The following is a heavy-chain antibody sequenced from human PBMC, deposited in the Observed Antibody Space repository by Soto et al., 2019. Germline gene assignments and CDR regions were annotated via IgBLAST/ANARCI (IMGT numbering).Heavy chain of an antibody. CDR3: ARPDSGYDYPPDY. J-gene: IGHJ4*02. CDR2: IYYSGST. V-gene: IGHV4-39*01. Sequence: SETLSLTCTFSGCSISSSSYYWGWIRQPPGKGLEWIGSIYYSGSTYYNPSLKSRVTISVDTSKNQFSLKLSSVTAADTAVYYCARPDSGYDYPPDYWGQGTLVTVSS. D-gene: IGHD5-12*01. CDR1: GCSISSSSYY.